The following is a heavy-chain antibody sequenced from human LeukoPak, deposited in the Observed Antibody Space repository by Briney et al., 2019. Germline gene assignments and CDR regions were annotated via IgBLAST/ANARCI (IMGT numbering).Heavy chain of an antibody. V-gene: IGHV3-30*02. Sequence: GGSLRLSCGASGFTFSSYGMHWVRQAPGKGLEWVTFIRYDGSNKYYADSVKGRFTISRDNAKNSLYLQMNSLRAEDMALYYCAKGRNYDSSGSGAFDIWGQGTMVTVSS. CDR1: GFTFSSYG. CDR3: AKGRNYDSSGSGAFDI. J-gene: IGHJ3*02. CDR2: IRYDGSNK. D-gene: IGHD3-22*01.